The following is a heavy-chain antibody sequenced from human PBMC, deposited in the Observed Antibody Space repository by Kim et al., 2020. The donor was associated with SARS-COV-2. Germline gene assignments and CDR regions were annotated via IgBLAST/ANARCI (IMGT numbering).Heavy chain of an antibody. V-gene: IGHV1-18*01. CDR2: ISPLNDKT. CDR1: GYTFTSQG. CDR3: ARDGGVTRGIDV. D-gene: IGHD3-10*01. Sequence: ASVKVSCKASGYTFTSQGISWVRQAPGQGPEWMGWISPLNDKTKYAQKFQGRVAMTTDTSTTTVKMELGSLTSDDTAVYYCARDGGVTRGIDVWGQGTSVTVSS. J-gene: IGHJ6*02.